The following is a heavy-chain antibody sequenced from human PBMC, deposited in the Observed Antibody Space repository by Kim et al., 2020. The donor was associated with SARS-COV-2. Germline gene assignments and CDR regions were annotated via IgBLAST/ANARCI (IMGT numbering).Heavy chain of an antibody. J-gene: IGHJ3*02. Sequence: KFQGRVTITADESTSTAYMELSSLRSEDTTVYYCASSRHYYDSSGWAFDIWGQGTMVTVSS. V-gene: IGHV1-69*01. CDR3: ASSRHYYDSSGWAFDI. D-gene: IGHD3-22*01.